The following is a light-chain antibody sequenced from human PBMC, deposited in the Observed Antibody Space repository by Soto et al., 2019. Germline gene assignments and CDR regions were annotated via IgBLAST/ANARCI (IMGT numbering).Light chain of an antibody. J-gene: IGLJ1*01. CDR3: SSSAGINNVI. CDR2: EVS. Sequence: QSALTQPPSASGYPGHSVTISCTGTSSDVGGYDYVSWYQQQSGKAPKLIIYEVSRRPSGVPDRFSGSKSGDTASLTVSGLQAEDEADYYCSSSAGINNVIFGAGTKLTVL. V-gene: IGLV2-8*01. CDR1: SSDVGGYDY.